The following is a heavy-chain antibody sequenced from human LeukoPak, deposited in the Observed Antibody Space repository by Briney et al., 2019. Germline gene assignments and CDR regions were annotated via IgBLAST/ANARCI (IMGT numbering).Heavy chain of an antibody. Sequence: SEPLSLPCTVSGGSISSSSYYWGWIRQPPGKGLEWIGSIYYSGSTYYNPSLKSRVTISVDTPKNQFSLKLSSVTAADTAVYYCARHRDSITPGFFDYWGQGTLVTVSS. J-gene: IGHJ4*02. CDR2: IYYSGST. V-gene: IGHV4-39*01. CDR1: GGSISSSSYY. D-gene: IGHD5-12*01. CDR3: ARHRDSITPGFFDY.